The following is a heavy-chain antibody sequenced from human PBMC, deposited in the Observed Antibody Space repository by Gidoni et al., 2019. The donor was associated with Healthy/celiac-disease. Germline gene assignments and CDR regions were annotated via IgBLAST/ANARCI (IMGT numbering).Heavy chain of an antibody. CDR2: IYYSGSP. Sequence: QVQLQESGPGLEKPSATLSLTCTVSGGPISSYYWSWIRQPPGKGLEWIGYIYYSGSPNYNPSLQSRVTISVDTSTHPFSPKLSSVTAADTAVYYCARVWSSGSFDAFDIWGQGTMVTVSS. J-gene: IGHJ3*02. CDR3: ARVWSSGSFDAFDI. CDR1: GGPISSYY. V-gene: IGHV4-59*01. D-gene: IGHD3-10*01.